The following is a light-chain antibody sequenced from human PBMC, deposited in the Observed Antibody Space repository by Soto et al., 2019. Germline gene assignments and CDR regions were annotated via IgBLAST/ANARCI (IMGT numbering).Light chain of an antibody. V-gene: IGLV2-14*01. CDR1: SSDVGGYNY. CDR3: SSYTTSSTPVV. CDR2: EVS. J-gene: IGLJ2*01. Sequence: QSALTQPASVSGSPGQSITISCTGTSSDVGGYNYVSWYQQPPGKGPKLMIYEVSNRPSGVSNRFSGSKSGNTASLTISGLQAEDEADYYCSSYTTSSTPVVFGGGTKLTVL.